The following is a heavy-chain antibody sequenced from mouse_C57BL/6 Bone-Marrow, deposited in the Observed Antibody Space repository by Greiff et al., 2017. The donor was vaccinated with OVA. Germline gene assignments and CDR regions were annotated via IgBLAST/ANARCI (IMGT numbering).Heavy chain of an antibody. CDR1: GFTYSDYG. V-gene: IGHV5-17*01. Sequence: VQLKESGGGLVKPGGSLKLSCAASGFTYSDYGMHWVRQAPEKGLEWVAYISSGSSTIYYADTVKGRFTISRDNAKNTLFLQMTSLRSEDTAMYYCARRYSNYGDYYAMDYWGQGTSVTVSS. J-gene: IGHJ4*01. CDR2: ISSGSSTI. CDR3: ARRYSNYGDYYAMDY. D-gene: IGHD2-5*01.